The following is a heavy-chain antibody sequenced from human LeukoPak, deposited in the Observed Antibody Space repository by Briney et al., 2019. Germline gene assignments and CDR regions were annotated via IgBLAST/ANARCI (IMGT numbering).Heavy chain of an antibody. CDR1: GYTFHTHW. D-gene: IGHD3-10*01. CDR3: ARPHAHRLYYYGSGSPTLLDAFDI. Sequence: GESVKISCEGSGYTFHTHWIGWVRQMPGKSLEFMGLIYPGDSDVQYNPSFEGRVTISADKSINTAYLQWSSLKASDTAMYYCARPHAHRLYYYGSGSPTLLDAFDIWGQGTMVTVSS. V-gene: IGHV5-51*01. J-gene: IGHJ3*02. CDR2: IYPGDSDV.